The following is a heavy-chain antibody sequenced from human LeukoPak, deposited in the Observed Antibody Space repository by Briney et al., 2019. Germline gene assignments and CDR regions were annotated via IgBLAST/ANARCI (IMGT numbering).Heavy chain of an antibody. CDR1: GFTFSNYA. V-gene: IGHV3-23*01. CDR2: ISGSGVST. J-gene: IGHJ5*02. Sequence: GGSLRLSCAASGFTFSNYAMSWVRQAPGKGLEWVSTISGSGVSTYYADSVKGRFTISRDNSKNTLYLQMNSLRAEDTAVYYGAKGGSFSHFDPWGQGTLVTDSS. CDR3: AKGGSFSHFDP.